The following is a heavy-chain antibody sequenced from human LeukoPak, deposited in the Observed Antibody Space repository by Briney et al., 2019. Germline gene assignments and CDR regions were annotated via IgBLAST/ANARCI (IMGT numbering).Heavy chain of an antibody. CDR2: INAGNGNT. CDR3: ARDGYSSGIDY. J-gene: IGHJ4*02. CDR1: GYTFTSYA. D-gene: IGHD6-19*01. V-gene: IGHV1-3*01. Sequence: ASVKVSCKASGYTFTSYAMHWVRQAPGQRLEWMGWINAGNGNTKYSQKFQGRVTITRDTSASTAYMELGSLRSEDTAVYYCARDGYSSGIDYWGQGTLVTVSS.